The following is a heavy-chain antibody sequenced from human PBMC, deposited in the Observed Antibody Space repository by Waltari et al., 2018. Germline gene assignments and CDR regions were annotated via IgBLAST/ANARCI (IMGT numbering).Heavy chain of an antibody. CDR1: GGSFSGYF. V-gene: IGHV4-34*02. Sequence: QVHLQQWGAGLLKPSETLSLPCAVSGGSFSGYFWGWFRQPPGKGLEWLGEINHSGYTNYNPSLKSRVTISVDTSKNQFSLKLSSVTAADTAVYYCAREGRAAAGTDYWSQGTLVTVSS. J-gene: IGHJ4*02. CDR3: AREGRAAAGTDY. D-gene: IGHD6-13*01. CDR2: INHSGYT.